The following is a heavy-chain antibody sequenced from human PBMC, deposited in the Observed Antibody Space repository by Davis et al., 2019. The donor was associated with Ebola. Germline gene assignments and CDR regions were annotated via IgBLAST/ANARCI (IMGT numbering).Heavy chain of an antibody. CDR2: ISHDGRDK. V-gene: IGHV3-30*04. CDR3: GHTD. Sequence: GESLKISCAASGFTFSNYAMHWVRQAPGKGLEWVAGISHDGRDKYYADSVNGRFTISRDNAKNSLYLQMNSLRAEDTGVYYCGHTDWGQGTLVTVSS. CDR1: GFTFSNYA. J-gene: IGHJ4*02.